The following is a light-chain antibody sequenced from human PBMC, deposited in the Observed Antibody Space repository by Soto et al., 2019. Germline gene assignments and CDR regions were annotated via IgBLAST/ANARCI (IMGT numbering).Light chain of an antibody. Sequence: DIVLTQSPGTLSLSPVERATLSCRASQSVSARYLARYQQKPGQAPRLLIYDASNRATGIPARFSGSGSGTDFTLTISSLEPEDFAVYYCQQRSNWPRTFGQGTKVDIK. CDR3: QQRSNWPRT. V-gene: IGKV3-11*01. CDR1: QSVSARY. J-gene: IGKJ1*01. CDR2: DAS.